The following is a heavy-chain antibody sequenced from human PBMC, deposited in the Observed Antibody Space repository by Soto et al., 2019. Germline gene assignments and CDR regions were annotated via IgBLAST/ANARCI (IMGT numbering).Heavy chain of an antibody. D-gene: IGHD6-19*01. Sequence: GALRLSCAASGFTFSSYGMHWVRQAPGKGLEWVAVISYDGSNKYYADSVKGRFTISRDNSKNTLYLQMNSLRAEDTAVYYCAIYSSGWYPLDYWGQGTLVTVSS. J-gene: IGHJ4*02. V-gene: IGHV3-30*03. CDR3: AIYSSGWYPLDY. CDR1: GFTFSSYG. CDR2: ISYDGSNK.